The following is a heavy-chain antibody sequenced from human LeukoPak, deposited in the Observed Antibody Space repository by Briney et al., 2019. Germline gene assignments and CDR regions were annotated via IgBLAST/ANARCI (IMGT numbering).Heavy chain of an antibody. CDR3: ARGSRGPRPHYSNYGKFDY. D-gene: IGHD4-11*01. Sequence: SETLSLTCAVYGGSFSGYYWSWIRQPPGKGLEWIGEINHSGSTNYNPSLKSRVTTSVDTSKNQFSLKLSSVTAADTAVYYCARGSRGPRPHYSNYGKFDYWGQGTLVTVSS. J-gene: IGHJ4*02. V-gene: IGHV4-34*01. CDR1: GGSFSGYY. CDR2: INHSGST.